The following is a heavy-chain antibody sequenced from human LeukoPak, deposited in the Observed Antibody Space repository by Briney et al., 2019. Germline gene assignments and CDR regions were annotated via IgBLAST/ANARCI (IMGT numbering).Heavy chain of an antibody. D-gene: IGHD6-19*01. J-gene: IGHJ4*02. Sequence: ASVKVSCKASGYTFTSNHIHWVRQAPGQGLEWMGIVSPSDDTTTYTQRFQGRVTMTRDTSTSTVYMELTSLRSEDTAVYYCARNLGGGWSDYWGQGTLVTVS. CDR3: ARNLGGGWSDY. V-gene: IGHV1-46*01. CDR1: GYTFTSNH. CDR2: VSPSDDTT.